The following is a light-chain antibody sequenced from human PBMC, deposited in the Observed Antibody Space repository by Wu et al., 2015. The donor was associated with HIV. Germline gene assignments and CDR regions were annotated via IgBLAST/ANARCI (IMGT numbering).Light chain of an antibody. Sequence: DIQLTQSPSLLSASVGDRVTITCRASQDISTYLAWYQQKPGKAPKLLIYAASALHSGVPSRFSGSGSGTESTLTINSLQPEDFATYYCQQTTYYPPFGQGTRLEIK. J-gene: IGKJ5*01. V-gene: IGKV1-9*01. CDR2: AAS. CDR1: QDISTY. CDR3: QQTTYYPP.